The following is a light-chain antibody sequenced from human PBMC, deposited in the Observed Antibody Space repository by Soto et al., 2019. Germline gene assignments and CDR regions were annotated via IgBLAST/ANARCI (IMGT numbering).Light chain of an antibody. V-gene: IGKV3-11*01. J-gene: IGKJ3*01. CDR1: QSVSSY. Sequence: EIVLTQSPATLSLSPGERATLSSRASQSVSSYLAWYQQKPGQAPRLLIYDASNRATGIPARFTGSGSGTDFTLTISRLEPEDFALYYCQQYTTSPFTFGPGTKVDIK. CDR2: DAS. CDR3: QQYTTSPFT.